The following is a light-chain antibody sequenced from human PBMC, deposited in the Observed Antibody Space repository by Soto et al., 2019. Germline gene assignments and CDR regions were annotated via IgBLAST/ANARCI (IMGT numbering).Light chain of an antibody. Sequence: DIVLTQSPCTLSLSPGEGATLSCRASESVSSNYIAWYQQKPGQAPRLLIYDASTRATGIPARFSGSGSGADFTLTISNLEPEDFALYYCQQRSNWPLTFGGGTKVDIK. CDR1: ESVSSNY. CDR2: DAS. V-gene: IGKV3D-20*02. J-gene: IGKJ4*01. CDR3: QQRSNWPLT.